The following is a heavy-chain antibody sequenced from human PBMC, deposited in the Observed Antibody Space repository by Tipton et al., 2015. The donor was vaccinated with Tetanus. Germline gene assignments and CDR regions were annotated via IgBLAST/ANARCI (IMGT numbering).Heavy chain of an antibody. D-gene: IGHD6-19*01. Sequence: GSLRLSCAASGFPFDKYGMTWVRQAPGQGLEWVSAISGSGVNTHYADSAKGRFTISRDNSKNTLYLQMDSLRVEDTAVYYCAKVKRQWLIYYSGLDVWGQGTTVTVSS. CDR2: ISGSGVNT. V-gene: IGHV3-23*01. J-gene: IGHJ6*02. CDR1: GFPFDKYG. CDR3: AKVKRQWLIYYSGLDV.